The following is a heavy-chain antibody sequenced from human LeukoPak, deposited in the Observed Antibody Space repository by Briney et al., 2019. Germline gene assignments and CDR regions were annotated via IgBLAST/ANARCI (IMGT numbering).Heavy chain of an antibody. D-gene: IGHD2-2*01. CDR2: ISSSSSTI. CDR1: GFTFSSYS. Sequence: GGSLRLSCAASGFTFSSYSMYWVRQAPGKGLEWVSYISSSSSTIYYADSVKGRFTISRDNAKNSLYLQMNSLRAEDTAVYYCARDEVVPAASYAFDIWGQGTMVTVSS. CDR3: ARDEVVPAASYAFDI. J-gene: IGHJ3*02. V-gene: IGHV3-48*01.